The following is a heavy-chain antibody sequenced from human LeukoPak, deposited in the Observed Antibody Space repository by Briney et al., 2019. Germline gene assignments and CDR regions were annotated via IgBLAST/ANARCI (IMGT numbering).Heavy chain of an antibody. CDR3: ARRVQKLVGTNWFDP. D-gene: IGHD1-26*01. CDR2: INPKNGDT. Sequence: ASVWVSCKASGYTFYYKYIHWVRQAPGLGLEWRGWINPKNGDTNYAQKFQGRVTMTRDTSISTAYMELRRLKSDDSAVYYCARRVQKLVGTNWFDPWGQGTLVTVSS. J-gene: IGHJ5*02. V-gene: IGHV1-2*02. CDR1: GYTFYYKY.